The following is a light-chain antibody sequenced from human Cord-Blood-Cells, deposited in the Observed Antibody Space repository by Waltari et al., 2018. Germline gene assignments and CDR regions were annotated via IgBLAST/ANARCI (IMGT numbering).Light chain of an antibody. Sequence: QSALTQPASVSGSPGQSITISCTGTSSDVGGYNFVSWYQQHPGKAPKLIIYEVSNPPSVVYHRFACSNSSNTASLTIAVLQAEDDADYYCSSYTSSSTLVFGGGTKLTVL. J-gene: IGLJ3*02. V-gene: IGLV2-14*01. CDR1: SSDVGGYNF. CDR2: EVS. CDR3: SSYTSSSTLV.